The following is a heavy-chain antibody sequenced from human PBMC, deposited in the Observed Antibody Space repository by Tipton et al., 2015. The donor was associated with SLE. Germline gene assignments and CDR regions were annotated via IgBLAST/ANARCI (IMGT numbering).Heavy chain of an antibody. CDR1: GFTFSSYA. V-gene: IGHV3-23*01. J-gene: IGHJ4*02. CDR3: VRDPSGGRLDY. Sequence: GSLRLSCVASGFTFSSYAMSWVRQAPGKGLEWVSVISDRGKTHYAASVRGRFTISRDNAKNSLYLQMNSLRAEDTALYYCVRDPSGGRLDYWGQGALVTVSS. D-gene: IGHD3-16*01. CDR2: ISDRGKT.